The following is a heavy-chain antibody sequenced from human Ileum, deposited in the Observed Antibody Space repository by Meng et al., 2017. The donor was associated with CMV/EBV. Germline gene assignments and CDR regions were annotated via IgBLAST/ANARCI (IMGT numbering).Heavy chain of an antibody. D-gene: IGHD6-6*01. CDR3: AREYSSSSGKAFDY. CDR2: ISSSGSTI. J-gene: IGHJ4*02. Sequence: GESLKISCAASGFPFSSYEFNWIRQAPGKGLEWVSYISSSGSTIYYADSVKGRFTISRDNAKNSLYLQMNSLRGEDTAVYYCAREYSSSSGKAFDYWGQGTLVTVSS. CDR1: GFPFSSYE. V-gene: IGHV3-48*03.